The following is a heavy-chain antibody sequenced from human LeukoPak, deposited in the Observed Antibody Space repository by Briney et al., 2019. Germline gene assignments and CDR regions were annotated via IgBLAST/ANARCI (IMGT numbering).Heavy chain of an antibody. J-gene: IGHJ4*02. Sequence: WETLSLTCTVSGGSISSGYWWSWVRQPPEKVLEWVGEIYHRGTPKYNPSLKSRVTISVDNSRNQFSLMLSSVTAADTALYYCARFPTGGQLTPVDYWGQGTLVTVSS. CDR3: ARFPTGGQLTPVDY. D-gene: IGHD3-16*01. CDR2: IYHRGTP. V-gene: IGHV4-4*02. CDR1: GGSISSGYW.